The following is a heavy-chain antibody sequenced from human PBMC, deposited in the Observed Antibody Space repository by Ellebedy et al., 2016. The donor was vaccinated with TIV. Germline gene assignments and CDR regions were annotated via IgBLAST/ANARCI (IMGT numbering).Heavy chain of an antibody. D-gene: IGHD3-16*01. J-gene: IGHJ4*02. CDR2: IVVDSGHT. V-gene: IGHV1-58*02. CDR1: GYTFSSYE. CDR3: AARPGGAASGRFDY. Sequence: AASVKVSCKASGYTFSSYEINWVRQARGQRLEWIGWIVVDSGHTGYAQKFQERVTITRDMSTRTAYMELSSLRSEDTALYYCAARPGGAASGRFDYWGQGTLVTVSS.